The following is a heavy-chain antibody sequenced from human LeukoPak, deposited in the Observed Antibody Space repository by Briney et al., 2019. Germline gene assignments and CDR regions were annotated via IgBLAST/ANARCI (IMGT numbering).Heavy chain of an antibody. CDR1: GFTFDDYA. V-gene: IGHV3-9*01. D-gene: IGHD6-13*01. CDR2: ISWNSGSI. Sequence: PGRSLRPSCAASGFTFDDYAMHWVRQAPGKGLEWVSGISWNSGSIGYADSVKGRFTISRDNAKNSLYLQMNSLRSEDTAVYYCARGGSSWPWTFDYWGQGTLVTVSS. CDR3: ARGGSSWPWTFDY. J-gene: IGHJ4*02.